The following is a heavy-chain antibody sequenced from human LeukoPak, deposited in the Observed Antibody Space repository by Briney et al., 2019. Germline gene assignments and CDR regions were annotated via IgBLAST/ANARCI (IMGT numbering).Heavy chain of an antibody. CDR3: TRDIDYGGYDFYYYMAV. Sequence: SETLSLSCSVSGGYITSDDWSWVRQPAGGGLEWIGRVSSSGSANYNPSLKSRVTISADRSKNQISLKMTSVTAADTAVYYCTRDIDYGGYDFYYYMAVWGEGTTVTVSS. CDR1: GGYITSDD. CDR2: VSSSGSA. J-gene: IGHJ6*03. V-gene: IGHV4-4*07. D-gene: IGHD4-17*01.